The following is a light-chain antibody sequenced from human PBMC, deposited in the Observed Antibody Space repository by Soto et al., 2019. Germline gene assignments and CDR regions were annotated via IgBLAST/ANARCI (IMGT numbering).Light chain of an antibody. Sequence: QSVLTQPPSASGTPGQRVTISCSGSNSNIGTNTINWYQQLPGTAPKLLIHSNDVRPSGVPDRFSGSKSGTSASPAISGLQSEDEADYYCEAWDDSRYGAVFGGGTKLTVL. CDR3: EAWDDSRYGAV. V-gene: IGLV1-44*01. J-gene: IGLJ2*01. CDR2: SND. CDR1: NSNIGTNT.